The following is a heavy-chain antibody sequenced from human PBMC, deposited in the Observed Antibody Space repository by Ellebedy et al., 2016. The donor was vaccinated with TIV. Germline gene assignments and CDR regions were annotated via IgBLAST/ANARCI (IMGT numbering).Heavy chain of an antibody. D-gene: IGHD6-19*01. J-gene: IGHJ6*02. V-gene: IGHV1-69*13. CDR1: GGTFSIYA. CDR2: FIPLFGTR. CDR3: ARGLIGSGYGMDV. Sequence: ASVKVSCXASGGTFSIYAISWVRQTHGQGLELMGGFIPLFGTRNYAQKFQGRVTITADDSTSTAYMELSSLRSDDTAVYYCARGLIGSGYGMDVWGQGTTVTVSS.